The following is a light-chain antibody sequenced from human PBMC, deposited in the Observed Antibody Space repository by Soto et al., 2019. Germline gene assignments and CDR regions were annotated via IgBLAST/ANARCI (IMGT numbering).Light chain of an antibody. J-gene: IGLJ1*01. V-gene: IGLV2-14*01. CDR3: SSYTSSSTLMV. CDR1: SSDVGGYHY. CDR2: EVS. Sequence: QSALTQPASVSGSPGQSITISCTGTSSDVGGYHYVSWYQLLPGKAPKLILFEVSIRPLGVSYRFSGSKSGNTASLTISGLQAEDEADYYCSSYTSSSTLMVFGTGTKLTVL.